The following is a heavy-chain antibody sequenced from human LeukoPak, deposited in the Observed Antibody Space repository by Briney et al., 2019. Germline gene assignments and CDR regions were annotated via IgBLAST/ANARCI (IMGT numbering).Heavy chain of an antibody. V-gene: IGHV7-4-1*02. CDR2: INTNTGNP. CDR1: GYTFTSYA. J-gene: IGHJ6*02. CDR3: ARAVSVFSGGSQGYYYGMDV. Sequence: ASAKVSCKASGYTFTSYAMNWVRQAPGQGLEWMGWINTNTGNPTYAQGFTGRFVFSLDTSVSTAYLQISSLKAEDTAVYYRARAVSVFSGGSQGYYYGMDVWGQGTTVTVSS. D-gene: IGHD3-10*01.